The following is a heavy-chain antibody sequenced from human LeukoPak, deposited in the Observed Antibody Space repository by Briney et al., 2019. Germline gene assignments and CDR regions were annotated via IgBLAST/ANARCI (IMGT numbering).Heavy chain of an antibody. J-gene: IGHJ5*02. CDR2: ISYDGSNK. V-gene: IGHV3-30*04. CDR3: ARGGYGDWYNWFDP. D-gene: IGHD4-17*01. CDR1: GFTFSSYA. Sequence: GGSLRLSCAASGFTFSSYAMHWVRQAPGKGLEWVAVISYDGSNKYYADSVKGRFTISRDNSKNTLYLQMNSLRAEDTAVYYCARGGYGDWYNWFDPWGQRTLVTVSS.